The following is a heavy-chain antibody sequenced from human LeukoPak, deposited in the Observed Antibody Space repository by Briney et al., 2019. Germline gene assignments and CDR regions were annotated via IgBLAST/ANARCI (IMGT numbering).Heavy chain of an antibody. V-gene: IGHV4-61*02. CDR1: GGSISSSSYY. J-gene: IGHJ5*02. CDR2: IYTSGDT. D-gene: IGHD5-12*01. Sequence: SETLSLTCTVSGGSISSSSYYWSWIRQPAGKGLEWIGRIYTSGDTDYNPSLKSRVTISVDTSKNQFSLQLSSLTASDTAVYYCARVGPYIEVDPWGQGTLVIVSS. CDR3: ARVGPYIEVDP.